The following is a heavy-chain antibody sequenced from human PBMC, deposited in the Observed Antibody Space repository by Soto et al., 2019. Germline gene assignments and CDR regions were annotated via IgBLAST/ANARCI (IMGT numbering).Heavy chain of an antibody. J-gene: IGHJ4*02. CDR2: ISGSGDST. D-gene: IGHD2-15*01. Sequence: EVQLLESGGGLVQPGGSLRLSCTASGFTFSNYAMSWVRQAPGKGLEWVSTISGSGDSTNYADSVKGQFAICRDNSNNILYVQMDSLRVEDTAFYYCAKENRRGYCSGGICYGYFDYWGQGTLVTVSS. V-gene: IGHV3-23*01. CDR1: GFTFSNYA. CDR3: AKENRRGYCSGGICYGYFDY.